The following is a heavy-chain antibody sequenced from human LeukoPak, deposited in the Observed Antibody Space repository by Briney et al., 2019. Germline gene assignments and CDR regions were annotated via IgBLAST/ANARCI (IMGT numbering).Heavy chain of an antibody. CDR3: AREGGDYAFPFDY. Sequence: SVKVSCKASGGTFSSYAISWVRQAPGQGLEWMGGIIPIFGTANYAQKFQGRVTITADKSTSTAYMELSSLRSDDTAVYYCAREGGDYAFPFDYWGQGTLVTVSS. J-gene: IGHJ4*02. CDR2: IIPIFGTA. CDR1: GGTFSSYA. V-gene: IGHV1-69*06. D-gene: IGHD3-16*01.